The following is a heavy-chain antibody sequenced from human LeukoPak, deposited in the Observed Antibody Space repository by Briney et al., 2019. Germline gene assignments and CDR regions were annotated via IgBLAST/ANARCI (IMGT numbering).Heavy chain of an antibody. D-gene: IGHD2-2*01. CDR3: ARGFCSSTNCYQGPFDF. J-gene: IGHJ4*02. CDR1: GFTFSSAW. CDR2: IKNKTNGETT. V-gene: IGHV3-15*01. Sequence: GGSLRLSCAASGFTFSSAWKTWVRQAPGKGLEWVGHIKNKTNGETTDYAAPVKGRFIISRDDSKNTLYLQMNSLRTEDTAVYYCARGFCSSTNCYQGPFDFWGQGTLVTVSS.